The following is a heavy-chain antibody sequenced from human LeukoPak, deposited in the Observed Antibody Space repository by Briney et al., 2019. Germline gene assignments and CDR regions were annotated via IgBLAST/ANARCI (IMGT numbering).Heavy chain of an antibody. CDR3: ARGPFRRGYYGMDV. J-gene: IGHJ6*04. V-gene: IGHV4-34*01. CDR1: GGSFSGYY. Sequence: SETLSLTCAVYGGSFSGYYWSWIRQPPGKGLEWIGEINHSGSTNYNPSLKSRVTISVDTSKNQFSLKLSSVTAADTAVYYCARGPFRRGYYGMDVWGKGTTVTVSS. CDR2: INHSGST.